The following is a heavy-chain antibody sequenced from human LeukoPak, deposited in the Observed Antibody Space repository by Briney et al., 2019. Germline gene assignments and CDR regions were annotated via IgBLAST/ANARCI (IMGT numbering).Heavy chain of an antibody. CDR1: GFTFSSYW. CDR2: IKQDGSEK. CDR3: ARGMAVTTNANFDY. D-gene: IGHD4-17*01. V-gene: IGHV3-7*01. Sequence: PGGSLRLSCAASGFTFSSYWMSWVRQAPGKGLEWVANIKQDGSEKYYVDSVKGRFTISRDNAKNSLYLQMNSLRAEDTAVYYCARGMAVTTNANFDYWGQGTLVTVSS. J-gene: IGHJ4*02.